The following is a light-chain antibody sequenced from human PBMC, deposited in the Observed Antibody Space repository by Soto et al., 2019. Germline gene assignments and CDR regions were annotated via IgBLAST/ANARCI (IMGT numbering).Light chain of an antibody. CDR2: AAS. CDR3: QKYSSVPV. CDR1: QGIRNF. V-gene: IGKV1-27*01. Sequence: DIQMTQSPTSLSASVGDRVTITCQASQGIRNFVAWYQQKPGKAPKLLIYAASTLQSGVPSRFSGSGSGTDFTLSINSLLPEDVATYSCQKYSSVPVFGPGTKVEIK. J-gene: IGKJ3*01.